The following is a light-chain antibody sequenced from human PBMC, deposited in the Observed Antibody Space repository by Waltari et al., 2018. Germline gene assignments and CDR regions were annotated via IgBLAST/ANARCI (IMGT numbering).Light chain of an antibody. Sequence: QSALTQPASVSGSPGQTITISCTGTSSDVGAYKSVSWYEQHPGQVPKLLIYEVAKRPAGVSDRVSVAKSGNTASLTISGLQAEDEADYHCASYTSSRTFVFGTGTKVTV. J-gene: IGLJ1*01. CDR2: EVA. CDR3: ASYTSSRTFV. CDR1: SSDVGAYKS. V-gene: IGLV2-14*01.